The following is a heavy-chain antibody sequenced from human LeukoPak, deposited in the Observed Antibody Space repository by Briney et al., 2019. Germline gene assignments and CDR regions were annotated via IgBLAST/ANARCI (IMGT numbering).Heavy chain of an antibody. CDR1: GFTFSGHW. D-gene: IGHD1-26*01. CDR3: VAWGNSGNS. Sequence: GGSLSLSCAASGFTFSGHWMSWVRQAPAKGLEWVAHMNGDGSQIYYMDFVRGRFTISRDNAKNSLYLQMNGLRAEDTAVYYCVAWGNSGNSWGQGTMVIVSS. CDR2: MNGDGSQI. J-gene: IGHJ3*01. V-gene: IGHV3-7*01.